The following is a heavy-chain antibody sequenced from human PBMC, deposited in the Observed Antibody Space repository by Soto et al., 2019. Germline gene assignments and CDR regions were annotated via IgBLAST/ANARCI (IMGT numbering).Heavy chain of an antibody. CDR1: GFSLSTSGVG. D-gene: IGHD3-3*01. Sequence: SGPTLVNPAQTLTLTCTFSGFSLSTSGVGVGLIRQPPGKALEWLALIYWNDDKRYSPSLKSRLTITKDTSKNQVVLTMTNMDPVDTATYYCAHGTFTIFGPNWFDPWGQGTLVTVYS. J-gene: IGHJ5*02. CDR3: AHGTFTIFGPNWFDP. CDR2: IYWNDDK. V-gene: IGHV2-5*01.